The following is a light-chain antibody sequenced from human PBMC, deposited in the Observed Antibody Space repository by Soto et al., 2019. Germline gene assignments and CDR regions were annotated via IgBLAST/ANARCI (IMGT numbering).Light chain of an antibody. CDR1: QGLGTN. CDR3: QQYNHSPLS. Sequence: TVLTQSPATLSVSPGERATLSCRASQGLGTNLAWYQQRPGQAPRLLIYAASTRATGAPARFSGSGSETEFTLTILTLQSEDFAVYHCQQYNHSPLSFGVGTKVEIK. V-gene: IGKV3-15*01. J-gene: IGKJ4*01. CDR2: AAS.